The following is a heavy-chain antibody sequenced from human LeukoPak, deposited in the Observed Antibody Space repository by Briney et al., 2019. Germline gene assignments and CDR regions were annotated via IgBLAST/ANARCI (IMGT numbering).Heavy chain of an antibody. D-gene: IGHD3-16*01. CDR2: IIGTGST. CDR1: GFSFSSHG. Sequence: PGGSLRLSCAAPGFSFSSHGMSWVRQAQGKGLEWVSGIIGTGSTYYADSVKGRFTISRDIPKNTLFLQMNSLKTEDTAVYYCTTGFFMSWGQGTLVTVPS. CDR3: TTGFFMS. J-gene: IGHJ4*02. V-gene: IGHV3-23*01.